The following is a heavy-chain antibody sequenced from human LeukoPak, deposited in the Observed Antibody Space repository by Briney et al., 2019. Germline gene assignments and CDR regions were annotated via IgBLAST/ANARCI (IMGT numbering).Heavy chain of an antibody. D-gene: IGHD1-26*01. CDR3: ARHGIVGASRTVYFYYYMDV. V-gene: IGHV3-53*01. CDR2: IYSGGST. J-gene: IGHJ6*03. Sequence: GGSLRLSCAASGFTVSSNYMSWVRQAPGKGLEWVSVIYSGGSTYYADSVKGRFTISRDNAKNTLFLQMNSLRAEDTAVYYCARHGIVGASRTVYFYYYMDVWGKGTTVTVSS. CDR1: GFTVSSNY.